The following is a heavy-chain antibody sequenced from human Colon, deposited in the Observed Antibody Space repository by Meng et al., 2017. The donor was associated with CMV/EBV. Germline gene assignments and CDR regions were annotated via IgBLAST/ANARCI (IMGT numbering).Heavy chain of an antibody. CDR2: VHSDGSIK. D-gene: IGHD1-14*01. V-gene: IGHV3-30*02. CDR3: AKDPGVKNHLLYPIDC. Sequence: GESLKISCAASRFNFGGYGMHWVRQAPGKGLEWVAFVHSDGSIKYYADSVKGRFSISRDNSNYTLFLQMHSLRAEDTAVYFCAKDPGVKNHLLYPIDCWGQGTLVTVSS. J-gene: IGHJ4*02. CDR1: RFNFGGYG.